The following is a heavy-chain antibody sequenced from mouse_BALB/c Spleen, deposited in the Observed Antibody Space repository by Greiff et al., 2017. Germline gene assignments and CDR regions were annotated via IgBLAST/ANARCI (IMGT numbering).Heavy chain of an antibody. D-gene: IGHD6-1*01. CDR1: GYTFTDYA. Sequence: VQLQQSGAELVRPGVSVKISCKGSGYTFTDYAMHWVKQSHAKSLEWIGVISTYYGDASYNQKFKGKATMTVDKSSSTAYMELARLTSEDSAIYYCARFGIYAMDYWGQGTSVTVSS. J-gene: IGHJ4*01. V-gene: IGHV1S137*01. CDR3: ARFGIYAMDY. CDR2: ISTYYGDA.